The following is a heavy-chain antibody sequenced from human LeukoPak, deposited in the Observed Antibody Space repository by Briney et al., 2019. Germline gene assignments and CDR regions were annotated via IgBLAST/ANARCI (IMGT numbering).Heavy chain of an antibody. CDR1: GGSFSGYY. D-gene: IGHD6-25*01. Sequence: SETLSLTCAVYGGSFSGYYWSWIRQPPGKGLEWIGEINHSGSTDYNPSLKSRVTISVDTSKNQFSLKLSSVTAADTAVYYCARGAAWFDPWGQGTLVTVSS. CDR3: ARGAAWFDP. J-gene: IGHJ5*02. V-gene: IGHV4-34*01. CDR2: INHSGST.